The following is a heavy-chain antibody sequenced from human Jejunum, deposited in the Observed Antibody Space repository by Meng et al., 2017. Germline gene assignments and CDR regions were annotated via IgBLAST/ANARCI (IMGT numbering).Heavy chain of an antibody. CDR1: GFTFGTYG. Sequence: QVQLVEFGGGVVQPGRSLRLSCAASGFTFGTYGVHWARQAPGKGLEWVAVIWSDGINKYYANSVKGRFTISRDNSKNMLYLEMNSLGVEDTAVYYCAASIAVAGTLDYWGQGTLVTVSS. V-gene: IGHV3-33*01. CDR2: IWSDGINK. J-gene: IGHJ4*02. CDR3: AASIAVAGTLDY. D-gene: IGHD6-19*01.